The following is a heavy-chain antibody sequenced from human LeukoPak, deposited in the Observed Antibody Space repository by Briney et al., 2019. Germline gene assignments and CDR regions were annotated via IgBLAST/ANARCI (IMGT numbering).Heavy chain of an antibody. J-gene: IGHJ6*02. Sequence: PSETLSLTCTVSGGSISSYYWSWIRQPPGKGLEWIGYIYYSGSTNYNPSLKSRVTISVDTSKNQFSLKLSSVTAADTAVYYCATDSYGSYYYHGMDVWGQGTTVTVSS. CDR2: IYYSGST. V-gene: IGHV4-59*01. CDR1: GGSISSYY. CDR3: ATDSYGSYYYHGMDV. D-gene: IGHD5-18*01.